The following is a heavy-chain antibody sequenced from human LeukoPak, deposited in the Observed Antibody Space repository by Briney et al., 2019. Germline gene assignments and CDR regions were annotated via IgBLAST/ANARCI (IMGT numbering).Heavy chain of an antibody. CDR3: ARVWFGENDY. V-gene: IGHV1-69*04. CDR2: IIPILGIA. Sequence: ASVKVSCKASGGTLSSYAISWVRQAPGQGLEWMGRIIPILGIANYAQKFQGRVTITADKSTSTAYMELSSLRSEDTAVYYCARVWFGENDYWGQGTLVTVSS. J-gene: IGHJ4*02. CDR1: GGTLSSYA. D-gene: IGHD3-10*01.